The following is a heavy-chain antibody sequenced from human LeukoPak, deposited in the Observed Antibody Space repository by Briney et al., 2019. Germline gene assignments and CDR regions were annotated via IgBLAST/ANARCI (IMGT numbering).Heavy chain of an antibody. Sequence: PSETLSLTCTVSGYSISSGYYWGWIRQPPGKGLEWIGSIYHSGSTYYNPSLKSRVTISVDTSKNQLSLKLSSVTAADTAVYYCARAKPSIAAAGTIGYWGQGTLVTVSS. CDR2: IYHSGST. CDR3: ARAKPSIAAAGTIGY. CDR1: GYSISSGYY. D-gene: IGHD6-13*01. V-gene: IGHV4-38-2*02. J-gene: IGHJ4*02.